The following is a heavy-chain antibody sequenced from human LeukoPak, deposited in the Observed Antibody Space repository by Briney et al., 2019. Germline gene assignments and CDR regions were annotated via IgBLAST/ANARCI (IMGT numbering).Heavy chain of an antibody. CDR2: IYYSGST. J-gene: IGHJ6*02. CDR3: ARQSGSHSYYYYGMDV. CDR1: GGSLSSSSYY. D-gene: IGHD1-26*01. V-gene: IGHV4-39*01. Sequence: SETLSLTCTVSGGSLSSSSYYWGWIRQPPGKGLEWLGSIYYSGSTYSNPSLKSRVTLPVDTSKNQFSLKLSSVTAADTAVYYCARQSGSHSYYYYGMDVWGQGTTVTVSS.